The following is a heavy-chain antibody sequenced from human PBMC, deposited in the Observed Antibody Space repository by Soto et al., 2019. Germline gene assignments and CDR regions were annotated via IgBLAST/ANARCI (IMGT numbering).Heavy chain of an antibody. D-gene: IGHD3-3*01. V-gene: IGHV3-23*01. CDR1: GFSFGSYA. Sequence: WGSLRLSCAASGFSFGSYALSWVRQPPGKGLERVSTMSGSDGKTFYANSVKGRFSISRDTSQNTLYLQMNSLRADDTGIYYCARWSYLDYRGQGTRVTVSS. CDR3: ARWSYLDY. J-gene: IGHJ4*02. CDR2: MSGSDGKT.